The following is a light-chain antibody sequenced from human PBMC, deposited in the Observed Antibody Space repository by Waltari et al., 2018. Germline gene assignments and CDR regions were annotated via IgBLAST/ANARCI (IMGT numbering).Light chain of an antibody. CDR2: ANS. J-gene: IGLJ2*01. V-gene: IGLV1-44*01. Sequence: QPVLTQPPSVSGTPGQRVSIPCSGSTSNIGRAMVNWYQQPPGTAPKPVMFANSQRPSGVPDRYSGSKAGTSASLAISGLQSEDEADYYCEARDDSLDDVVFGGGTKLTVL. CDR3: EARDDSLDDVV. CDR1: TSNIGRAM.